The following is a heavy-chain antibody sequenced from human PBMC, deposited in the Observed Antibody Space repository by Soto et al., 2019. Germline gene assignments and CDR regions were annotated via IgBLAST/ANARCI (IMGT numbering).Heavy chain of an antibody. V-gene: IGHV4-39*01. J-gene: IGHJ6*03. CDR2: IYYSGST. Sequence: SETLSLTCTVSGGSISSSSYYWGWIRQPPGKGLEWIGSIYYSGSTYYNPSLKSRVTISVDTSKNQFSLKLSSVTAADTAVYYCARHGYYGSGSYYTAGTDYYYYMDVWGKGTTVT. D-gene: IGHD3-10*01. CDR3: ARHGYYGSGSYYTAGTDYYYYMDV. CDR1: GGSISSSSYY.